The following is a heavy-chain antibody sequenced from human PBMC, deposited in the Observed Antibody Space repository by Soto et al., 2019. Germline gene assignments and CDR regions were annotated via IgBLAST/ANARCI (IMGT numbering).Heavy chain of an antibody. CDR2: IYYSGST. V-gene: IGHV4-59*01. D-gene: IGHD2-2*02. J-gene: IGHJ5*02. CDR1: GGSISSYY. CDR3: ARFYCSSTSCYTIGDLRFDT. Sequence: SETLSLTCTVSGGSISSYYWSWIRQPPGKGLEWIGYIYYSGSTNYNPSLKSRVTISVDTSKNQFSLKLSSVTAADTAVYYCARFYCSSTSCYTIGDLRFDTWGQGTMVNVS.